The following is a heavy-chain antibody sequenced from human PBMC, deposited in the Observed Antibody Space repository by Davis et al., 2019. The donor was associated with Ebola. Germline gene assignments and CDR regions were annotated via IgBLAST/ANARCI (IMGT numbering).Heavy chain of an antibody. V-gene: IGHV3-7*03. CDR3: ARASHLDY. J-gene: IGHJ4*02. Sequence: GGSLRLSCAASGFTFSGSAMLWVRQAPGKGLEWVANIKQDGSEKYYVDSVKGRFTISRDNAKNSLYLQMNSLRAEDTAVYYCARASHLDYWGQRTLVTVSS. CDR2: IKQDGSEK. CDR1: GFTFSGSA.